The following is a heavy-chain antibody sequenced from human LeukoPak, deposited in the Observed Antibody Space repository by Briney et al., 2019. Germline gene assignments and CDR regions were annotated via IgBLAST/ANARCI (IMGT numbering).Heavy chain of an antibody. Sequence: SETLSLTCTVSGGSISSSNWWSWVRQPPGKGLEWIGEIYHSGSTNYNPSLKSRVTISVDKSKNQFSLKLSSVTAADTAVYYCARDKLWEVPAAMAESWFDPWGQGTLVTVSS. V-gene: IGHV4-4*02. CDR1: GGSISSSNW. CDR3: ARDKLWEVPAAMAESWFDP. CDR2: IYHSGST. D-gene: IGHD2-2*01. J-gene: IGHJ5*02.